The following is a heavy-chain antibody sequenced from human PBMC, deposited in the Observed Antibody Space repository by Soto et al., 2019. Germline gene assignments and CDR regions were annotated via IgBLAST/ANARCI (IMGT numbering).Heavy chain of an antibody. CDR3: AREGWYYGSGRPYYYGMDV. Sequence: EVQLVESGGGLIQPGGSLRLSCAASGFTVSSHYMSWVRQAPGKGLEWVSVIYSGGSTYYADSVKGRFTISRDNSKNTLYLQMNSLGAEDTAVYYCAREGWYYGSGRPYYYGMDVWGQGTTVTVSS. J-gene: IGHJ6*02. V-gene: IGHV3-53*01. CDR1: GFTVSSHY. D-gene: IGHD3-10*01. CDR2: IYSGGST.